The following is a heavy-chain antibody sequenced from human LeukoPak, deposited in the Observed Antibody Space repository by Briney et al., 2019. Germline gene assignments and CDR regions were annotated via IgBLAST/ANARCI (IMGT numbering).Heavy chain of an antibody. J-gene: IGHJ4*02. CDR1: GGSISSSSYY. V-gene: IGHV4-39*01. CDR2: IYYSGST. Sequence: PSETLSLTCTVSGGSISSSSYYWGWIRQPPGKGLEWIGSIYYSGSTYYNPSLKSRVAISIDTSKNLVSLELTSVTAADTAVYYCARPLTGYSNTFVYWGQGTMVTVSS. D-gene: IGHD4-11*01. CDR3: ARPLTGYSNTFVY.